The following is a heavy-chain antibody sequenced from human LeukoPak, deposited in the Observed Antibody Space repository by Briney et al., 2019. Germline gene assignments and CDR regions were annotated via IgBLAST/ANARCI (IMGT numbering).Heavy chain of an antibody. J-gene: IGHJ5*02. CDR3: ARDQAIYGDYVGWFDP. D-gene: IGHD4-17*01. CDR1: GFTFSSYS. Sequence: GGSLRLSCAASGFTFSSYSMNWVRQAPGKGLEWVSYISSSSSTIYYADSVKGRFTISRDNSKNTLYLQMNSLRAEDTAVYYCARDQAIYGDYVGWFDPWGQGTLVTVSS. CDR2: ISSSSSTI. V-gene: IGHV3-48*01.